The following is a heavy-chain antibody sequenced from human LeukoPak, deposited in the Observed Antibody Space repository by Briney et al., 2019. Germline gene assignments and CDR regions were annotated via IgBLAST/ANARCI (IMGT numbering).Heavy chain of an antibody. CDR1: GFTFSSYE. Sequence: GGSLRLSCAASGFTFSSYEMSWVRQAPGKGLEWVSYISTSGSTIYYADSVKGRFTISRDNAKNSLYLQMNSLRAEDTAVYYCARDRDCSGGTCYVLDYFQHWGQGTLVTVSS. CDR3: ARDRDCSGGTCYVLDYFQH. D-gene: IGHD2-15*01. CDR2: ISTSGSTI. V-gene: IGHV3-48*03. J-gene: IGHJ1*01.